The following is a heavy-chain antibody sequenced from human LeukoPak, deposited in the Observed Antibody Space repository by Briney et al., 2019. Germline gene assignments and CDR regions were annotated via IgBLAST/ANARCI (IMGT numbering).Heavy chain of an antibody. J-gene: IGHJ5*02. V-gene: IGHV1-3*01. D-gene: IGHD3-22*01. CDR3: ARDDHYYYDSSGQGNWFDP. CDR2: INAGNGNT. Sequence: ASVKVSCKASGYTFTSYAMHWVRQAPGQRLEWMAWINAGNGNTKYSQKFQGRVTITRDTSASTAYMELSSLRSEDTAVYYCARDDHYYYDSSGQGNWFDPWGQGTLVTVSS. CDR1: GYTFTSYA.